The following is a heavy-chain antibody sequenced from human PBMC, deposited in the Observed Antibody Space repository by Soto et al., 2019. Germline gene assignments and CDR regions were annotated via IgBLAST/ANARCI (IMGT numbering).Heavy chain of an antibody. J-gene: IGHJ4*02. Sequence: GASVKVSCKASGYTFTSYAMHWVRQAPGQRLEWMGWINAGNGNTKYSQKFQGRVTITRDTSASTAYMELSSLRSEDTAVYYCARGGYYYDSSGYYFFVGFDYWGQGTLVTVSS. CDR2: INAGNGNT. D-gene: IGHD3-22*01. CDR1: GYTFTSYA. V-gene: IGHV1-3*01. CDR3: ARGGYYYDSSGYYFFVGFDY.